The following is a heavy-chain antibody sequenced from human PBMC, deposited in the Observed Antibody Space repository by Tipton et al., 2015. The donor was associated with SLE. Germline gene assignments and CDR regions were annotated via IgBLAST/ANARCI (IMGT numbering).Heavy chain of an antibody. J-gene: IGHJ5*02. CDR1: GFTFSSYA. V-gene: IGHV3-23*01. Sequence: SLRLSCAASGFTFSSYAMSWVRQAPGKGLEWVSVISGSGAGTYYADAVKGRFTISRDNSKNTLYLQMNSLRAEDTAVYYCAKDQSTVTNWFDPWGQGTLVTVSS. D-gene: IGHD4-17*01. CDR3: AKDQSTVTNWFDP. CDR2: ISGSGAGT.